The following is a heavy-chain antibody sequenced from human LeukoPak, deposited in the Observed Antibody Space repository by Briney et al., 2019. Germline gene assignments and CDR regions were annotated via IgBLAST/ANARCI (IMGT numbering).Heavy chain of an antibody. CDR1: GYIFTTYG. CDR3: ARGIVGAPFDY. D-gene: IGHD1-26*01. CDR2: ISAYNGNT. V-gene: IGHV1-18*01. Sequence: ASVKVSCKTSGYIFTTYGITWVRQAPGQGLEWMGWISAYNGNTNYAQKLQGRVTMTTDTSTSTAYMELRSLRSDDTAVYYCARGIVGAPFDYWGQGTLVTVS. J-gene: IGHJ4*02.